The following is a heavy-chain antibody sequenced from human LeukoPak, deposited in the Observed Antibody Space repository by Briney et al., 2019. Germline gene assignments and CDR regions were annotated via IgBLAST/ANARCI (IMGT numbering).Heavy chain of an antibody. Sequence: GGSLRLSCAASGFTFSGCSMHWLRQAPGKGLEYVSAISSNGGSTYYADSVEGRFTISRDNSKNTLYLQMSSLRAEDTAVYYCVKRYSTIYYGIDVGGQGTTVTVSS. CDR3: VKRYSTIYYGIDV. J-gene: IGHJ6*02. CDR2: ISSNGGST. V-gene: IGHV3-64D*06. D-gene: IGHD6-13*01. CDR1: GFTFSGCS.